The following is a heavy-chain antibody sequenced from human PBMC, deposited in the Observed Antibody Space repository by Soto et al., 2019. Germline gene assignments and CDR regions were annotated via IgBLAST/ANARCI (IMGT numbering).Heavy chain of an antibody. D-gene: IGHD1-26*01. Sequence: QVQLQESGPRLVEASQTLSLTCTVSNASITSSGYYWSRVRQPPGKRLEWIGYIYHSGSTFYSPSLQSRLTMSVDTSKNQFSLTLRSVTAADTAVYHCARMSGTYYVPDYWGQGTPVTVSS. J-gene: IGHJ4*02. CDR1: NASITSSGYY. CDR2: IYHSGST. V-gene: IGHV4-31*03. CDR3: ARMSGTYYVPDY.